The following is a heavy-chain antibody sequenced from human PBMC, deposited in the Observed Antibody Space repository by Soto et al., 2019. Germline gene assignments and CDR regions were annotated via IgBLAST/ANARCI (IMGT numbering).Heavy chain of an antibody. D-gene: IGHD6-13*01. J-gene: IGHJ5*02. CDR3: ARDIAAAGTGWFDP. CDR2: IDPGGGRT. CDR1: GYTLTELS. V-gene: IGHV1-24*01. Sequence: GASVKVSCKVSGYTLTELSMHWVRQAPGKGLEWMGRIDPGGGRTSYAQKFQGRVTMTRDTSTSTVYMELSSLRSEDTAVYYCARDIAAAGTGWFDPWGQGTLVTVSS.